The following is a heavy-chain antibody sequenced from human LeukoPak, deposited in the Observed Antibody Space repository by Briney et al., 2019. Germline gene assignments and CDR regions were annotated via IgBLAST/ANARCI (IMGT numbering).Heavy chain of an antibody. CDR1: GFTFSSYS. Sequence: GGSLRLSCAASGFTFSSYSMNWVRQAPGKGLEWVSSISSSSYIYYADSVKGRFTISRDNAKNSLYLQMNSLRAEDTAVYYCARDHLYYDFREVAAFDIWGQGTMVTVSS. J-gene: IGHJ3*02. V-gene: IGHV3-21*01. D-gene: IGHD3-3*01. CDR3: ARDHLYYDFREVAAFDI. CDR2: ISSSSYI.